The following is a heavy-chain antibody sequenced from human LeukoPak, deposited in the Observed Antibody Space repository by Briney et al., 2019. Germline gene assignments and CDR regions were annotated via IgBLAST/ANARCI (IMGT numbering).Heavy chain of an antibody. CDR2: IYYSGST. CDR1: GGSISSSSYY. J-gene: IGHJ4*02. CDR3: ARRDVDIVATIRGDY. V-gene: IGHV4-39*01. Sequence: PSETLSLTXTVSGGSISSSSYYWGWISQPPGKGLEWIGSIYYSGSTYYNPSLKSRVTISVDTSKNQFSLKLSSVTAADTAVYYCARRDVDIVATIRGDYWGQGTLVTVSS. D-gene: IGHD5-12*01.